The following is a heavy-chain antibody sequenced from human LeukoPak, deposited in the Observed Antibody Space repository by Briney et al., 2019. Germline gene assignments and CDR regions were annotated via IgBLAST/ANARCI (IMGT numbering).Heavy chain of an antibody. CDR1: GFTFSTYS. D-gene: IGHD3-22*01. J-gene: IGHJ4*02. Sequence: GGSLRLSCAASGFTFSTYSMNWVRQAPGKGLEWVSSISSNNRYIYYADSVKGRFTISRDNSKNTLYLQMNSLRAEDTAVYYCAKDFKYYYDSSGYYPLGYWGQGTLVTVSS. CDR2: ISSNNRYI. CDR3: AKDFKYYYDSSGYYPLGY. V-gene: IGHV3-21*04.